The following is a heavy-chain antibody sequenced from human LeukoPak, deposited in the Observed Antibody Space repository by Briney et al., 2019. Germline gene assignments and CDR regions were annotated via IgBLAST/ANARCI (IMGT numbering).Heavy chain of an antibody. CDR2: IIPIFGTA. CDR3: AREGLQGPWFDP. V-gene: IGHV1-69*05. D-gene: IGHD5-24*01. CDR1: GGTFSSYA. Sequence: SVKVSCKASGGTFSSYAISWVRQAPGQGLEWMGGIIPIFGTANYAQKFQGRVTITTDESTSTAYMELSSLRSEDTAVYYRAREGLQGPWFDPWGQGTLVTVSS. J-gene: IGHJ5*02.